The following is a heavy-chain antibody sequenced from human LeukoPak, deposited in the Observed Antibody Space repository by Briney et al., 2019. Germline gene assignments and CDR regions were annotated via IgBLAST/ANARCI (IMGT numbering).Heavy chain of an antibody. CDR1: GFTVSSSY. J-gene: IGHJ5*02. CDR3: ARGRGYSHSNWVDP. CDR2: IYSGGTT. Sequence: GGSLRLSCAASGFTVSSSYTIWVRQAPGKGLEWVSVIYSGGTTYYADSVKGRFTISRDNSKNTLYLQMNSLRAEDTAVYYCARGRGYSHSNWVDPWGQGTMVTVSA. V-gene: IGHV3-53*01. D-gene: IGHD5-18*01.